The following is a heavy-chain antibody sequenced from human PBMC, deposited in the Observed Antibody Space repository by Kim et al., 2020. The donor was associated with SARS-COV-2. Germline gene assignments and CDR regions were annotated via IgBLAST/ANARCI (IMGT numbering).Heavy chain of an antibody. CDR3: ARLGFSSSWYDY. Sequence: TNNAQKRQGRVTMTTDTSTSTAYMELRGLRSDDTAVYYCARLGFSSSWYDYWGQGTLVTVSS. D-gene: IGHD6-13*01. J-gene: IGHJ4*02. CDR2: T. V-gene: IGHV1-18*01.